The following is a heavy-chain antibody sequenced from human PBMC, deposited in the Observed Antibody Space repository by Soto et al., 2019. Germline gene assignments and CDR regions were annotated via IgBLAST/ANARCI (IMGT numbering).Heavy chain of an antibody. D-gene: IGHD5-18*01. CDR1: GGSISSYY. CDR2: IYYSGST. CDR3: ARDVDSGYFDY. V-gene: IGHV4-59*01. J-gene: IGHJ4*02. Sequence: PSETLSLTCTVSGGSISSYYWSWIRQPPGKGLEWIGYIYYSGSTNYNPSLKSRVTISVDTSKNQFSLKLSSVTAADTAMYYCARDVDSGYFDYWGQGTLVTVSS.